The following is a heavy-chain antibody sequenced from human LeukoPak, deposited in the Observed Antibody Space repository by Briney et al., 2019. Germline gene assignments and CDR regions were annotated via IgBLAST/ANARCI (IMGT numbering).Heavy chain of an antibody. V-gene: IGHV3-20*04. CDR1: GFTFADYG. Sequence: GGSLRLSCAASGFTFADYGMNWVRQAPGKGLEWVSGINWNGGSTGYADSVKGRFTISRDNAKNSLYLQMNSLRPEDTALYYCVRGSIAIYYYEGSGYFGYWGQGTLVTVSS. CDR3: VRGSIAIYYYEGSGYFGY. J-gene: IGHJ4*02. CDR2: INWNGGST. D-gene: IGHD3-22*01.